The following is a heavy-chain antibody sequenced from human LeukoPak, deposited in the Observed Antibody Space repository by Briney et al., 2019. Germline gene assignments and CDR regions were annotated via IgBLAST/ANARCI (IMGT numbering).Heavy chain of an antibody. CDR1: GYTFTGYY. CDR3: ARNSAVTNRFWFDP. Sequence: ASVKVSCKASGYTFTGYYMHWVRQAPGQGLEWMGWINPNSGGTNYAQKFQGRVTMTRDTSISTAYMELSRLRSDDTAVYYCARNSAVTNRFWFDPWGQGTLVTVSS. J-gene: IGHJ5*02. V-gene: IGHV1-2*02. D-gene: IGHD4-17*01. CDR2: INPNSGGT.